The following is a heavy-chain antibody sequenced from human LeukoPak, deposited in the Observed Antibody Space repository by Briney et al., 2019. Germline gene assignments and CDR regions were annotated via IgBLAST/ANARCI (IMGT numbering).Heavy chain of an antibody. V-gene: IGHV1-69*02. Sequence: SVKVSCKASGGTFSSYTISWVRQAPGQGLEWMGRIIPILGIANYAQKFQGRVTITADKSTSTAYMELSSLRSEGTAVYYCARVEWTTTLIAPDAFDIWGQGTMVTVSS. CDR2: IIPILGIA. CDR1: GGTFSSYT. D-gene: IGHD3-3*01. J-gene: IGHJ3*02. CDR3: ARVEWTTTLIAPDAFDI.